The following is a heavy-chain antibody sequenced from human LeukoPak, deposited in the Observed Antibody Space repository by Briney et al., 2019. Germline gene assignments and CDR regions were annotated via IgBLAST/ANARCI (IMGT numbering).Heavy chain of an antibody. V-gene: IGHV3-48*01. CDR2: ISSSSSTI. Sequence: GGSLRLSCAASGFTFSSYSMNWVRQAPGKGLEWVSYISSSSSTIYYADSVKGRFTISRDNAKNSLYLQMNSLRAEDTAVYYCASQAVLRFLEWLDDAFDIWGQGTMVTVSS. CDR1: GFTFSSYS. J-gene: IGHJ3*02. D-gene: IGHD3-3*01. CDR3: ASQAVLRFLEWLDDAFDI.